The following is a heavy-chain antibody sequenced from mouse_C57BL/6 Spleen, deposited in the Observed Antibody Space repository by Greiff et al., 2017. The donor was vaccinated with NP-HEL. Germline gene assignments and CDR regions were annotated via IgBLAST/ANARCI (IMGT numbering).Heavy chain of an antibody. J-gene: IGHJ4*01. CDR2: LRNKAHNHAT. V-gene: IGHV6-6*01. CDR1: GFTFSDAW. D-gene: IGHD2-2*01. CDR3: TPSMVTTDYAMYY. Sequence: EVKVEESGGGLVQPGGSMKLSCAASGFTFSDAWMDWVRQSPEKGLEWVAELRNKAHNHATYYAESVKGRFTISRDDATSSVYLQMNSLRAEDTGIYYCTPSMVTTDYAMYYWGQGTSVTVSS.